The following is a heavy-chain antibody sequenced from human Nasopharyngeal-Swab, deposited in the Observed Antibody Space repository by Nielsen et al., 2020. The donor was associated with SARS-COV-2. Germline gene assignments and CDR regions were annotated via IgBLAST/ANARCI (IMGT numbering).Heavy chain of an antibody. CDR3: SAGVYYDFWSGYPPLDY. Sequence: SVKVSCKASGFTFTSSAVQWVRQARGQRLEWIGWIVVGSGNTNYAQKFQERVTITRDMSTSTAYMELSSLRSEDTAVYYCSAGVYYDFWSGYPPLDYWGQGTLVTVSS. CDR2: IVVGSGNT. D-gene: IGHD3-3*01. CDR1: GFTFTSSA. J-gene: IGHJ4*02. V-gene: IGHV1-58*01.